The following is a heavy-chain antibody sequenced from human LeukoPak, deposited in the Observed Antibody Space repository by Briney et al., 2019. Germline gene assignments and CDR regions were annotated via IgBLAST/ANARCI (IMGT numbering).Heavy chain of an antibody. Sequence: GGYLRLSCAASGFTFSSYSMNWVRQAPGKGLEWVSSISSSSSYIYYADSVKGRFTISRDNAKNSLYLQMNSLRAEDTAVYYCARASAADCSSTSCYVGDFDYWGQGTLVTVSS. D-gene: IGHD2-2*01. CDR2: ISSSSSYI. V-gene: IGHV3-21*01. J-gene: IGHJ4*02. CDR1: GFTFSSYS. CDR3: ARASAADCSSTSCYVGDFDY.